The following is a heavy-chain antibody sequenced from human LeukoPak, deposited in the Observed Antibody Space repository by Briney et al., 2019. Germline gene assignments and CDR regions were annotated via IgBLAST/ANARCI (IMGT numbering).Heavy chain of an antibody. CDR1: GFTFSSYW. D-gene: IGHD3-3*01. CDR3: AKILKTPTYYDFWSGYYGYYYMDV. V-gene: IGHV3-7*01. Sequence: GGSLRLSCAATGFTFSSYWMSWVRQAPGKGLEWVANIKQDGSVKYYVDSVKGRFTISRDNAKNSLYLQMNSLRAEDTAVYYCAKILKTPTYYDFWSGYYGYYYMDVWGKGTTVTVSS. J-gene: IGHJ6*03. CDR2: IKQDGSVK.